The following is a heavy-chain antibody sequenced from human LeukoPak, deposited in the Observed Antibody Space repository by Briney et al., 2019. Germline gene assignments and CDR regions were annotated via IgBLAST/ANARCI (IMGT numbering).Heavy chain of an antibody. V-gene: IGHV3-66*01. CDR2: IYSGGST. Sequence: GGSLRLSCAAPGFTVSSNYMSWVGQAPGKGLEWVSVIYSGGSTYYADSVKGRFTISRDNSKNTLYLQMNSLRAEDTAVYYCAGLRYYYYGMDVWGQGTTVTVSS. CDR1: GFTVSSNY. J-gene: IGHJ6*02. CDR3: AGLRYYYYGMDV.